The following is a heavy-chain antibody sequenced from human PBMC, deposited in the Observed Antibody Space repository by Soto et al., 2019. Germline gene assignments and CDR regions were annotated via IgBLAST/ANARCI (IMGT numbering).Heavy chain of an antibody. J-gene: IGHJ4*02. CDR3: GAGSFDH. V-gene: IGHV5-51*01. Sequence: GPYLKISCKASGYNFVAYWIGWVRQMPGKGLECMGSVYPNDSDVKYSPSFQGQVTVSADKSTNTAYLHWSSLKPSDSATYYCGAGSFDHWGQGTPVPVSS. D-gene: IGHD6-25*01. CDR2: VYPNDSDV. CDR1: GYNFVAYW.